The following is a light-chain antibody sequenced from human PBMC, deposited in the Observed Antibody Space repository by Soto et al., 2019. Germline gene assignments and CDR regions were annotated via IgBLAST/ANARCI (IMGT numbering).Light chain of an antibody. CDR1: SRDVDAYDF. Sequence: QSVLTQPRSVSGSPGQSVAISCTGTSRDVDAYDFVSWYQHHPGKAPKLIISEVSKRPSGVSHRFSGSKSGNTASLTIPGLQAEDEADYFCCSFAGSFYVFGTGTKVNVL. CDR2: EVS. V-gene: IGLV2-11*01. J-gene: IGLJ1*01. CDR3: CSFAGSFYV.